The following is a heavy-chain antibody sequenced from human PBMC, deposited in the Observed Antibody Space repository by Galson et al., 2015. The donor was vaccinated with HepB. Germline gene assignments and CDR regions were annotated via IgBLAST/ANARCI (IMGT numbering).Heavy chain of an antibody. V-gene: IGHV3-21*01. CDR1: GFTFSSFA. CDR3: AKGDCGVDCSTFDS. J-gene: IGHJ4*02. D-gene: IGHD2-21*02. CDR2: ISGTSSHI. Sequence: SLRLSCAASGFTFSSFAINWVRQAPGKGLEWVSSISGTSSHIYYADSVKGRFTISRDNAKNSLHLQMSSLRADDTAVYYCAKGDCGVDCSTFDSWGQGTLVTVSS.